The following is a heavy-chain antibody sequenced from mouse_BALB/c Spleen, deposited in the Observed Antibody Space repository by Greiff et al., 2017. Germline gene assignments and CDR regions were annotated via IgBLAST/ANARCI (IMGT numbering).Heavy chain of an antibody. CDR2: IWGDGST. D-gene: IGHD2-4*01. CDR3: ARGDYPYYYAMDY. CDR1: GFSLTGYG. J-gene: IGHJ4*01. Sequence: VKLVESGPGLVAPSQSLSITCTVSGFSLTGYGVNWVRQPPGKGLEWLGMIWGDGSTDYNSALKSRLSISKDNSKSQVFLKMNSLQTDDTARYYCARGDYPYYYAMDYWGQGTSVTVSS. V-gene: IGHV2-6-7*01.